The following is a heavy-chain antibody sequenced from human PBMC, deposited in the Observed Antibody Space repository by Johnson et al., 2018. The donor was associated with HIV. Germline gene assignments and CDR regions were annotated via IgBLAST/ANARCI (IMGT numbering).Heavy chain of an antibody. CDR3: AKGPNGQLVPGGDAFDI. CDR1: GFTFSNYA. CDR2: ISYDGSNK. V-gene: IGHV3-30-3*01. Sequence: QVQLVESGGGVVQPGRSLRLSCPASGFTFSNYAMHWVRQAPGKGLEWVAVISYDGSNKYYADSVKGRFTISRDNSKNTLYLQMNSLRAEDTAVYYCAKGPNGQLVPGGDAFDIWGQGTMVTVSS. D-gene: IGHD6-6*01. J-gene: IGHJ3*02.